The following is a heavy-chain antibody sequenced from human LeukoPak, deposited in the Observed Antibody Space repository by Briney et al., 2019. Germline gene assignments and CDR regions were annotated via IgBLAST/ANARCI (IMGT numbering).Heavy chain of an antibody. V-gene: IGHV4-59*01. D-gene: IGHD6-6*01. J-gene: IGHJ6*03. CDR1: GGSISSYY. CDR2: IYYSGST. Sequence: PSETLSLTCTVSGGSISSYYWSWIRQPPGKGLEWIGYIYYSGSTNYNPSLKSRVTISVDTSKNQFSLKLSSVTAADTAVYYCARGEAARPDRYYYYYYMDVWGKGTRSPSP. CDR3: ARGEAARPDRYYYYYYMDV.